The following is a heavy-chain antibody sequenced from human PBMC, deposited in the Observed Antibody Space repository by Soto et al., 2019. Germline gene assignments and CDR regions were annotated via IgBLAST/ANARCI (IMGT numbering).Heavy chain of an antibody. J-gene: IGHJ6*01. Sequence: SETLSLTCSFSGGSISSSNHYCGWTRQPPGKGLEWIGSIYYSGSTYYNPSLKSRVTISVATSKNQFSLQLSSVTAADTAVYYCASNWNGRRGYAMQVWGRGTTVNVSS. CDR2: IYYSGST. D-gene: IGHD1-20*01. CDR1: GGSISSSNHY. V-gene: IGHV4-39*01. CDR3: ASNWNGRRGYAMQV.